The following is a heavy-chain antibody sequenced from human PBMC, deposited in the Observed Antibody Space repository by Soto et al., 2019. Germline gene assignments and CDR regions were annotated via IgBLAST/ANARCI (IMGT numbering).Heavy chain of an antibody. D-gene: IGHD5-18*01. V-gene: IGHV2-70*11. Sequence: SGPTLVNPTQTLTLTCTFSGFSLSTSGMCVSWIRQPPGKALEWLARIDWDDDKYYSTSLKTRLTISKDTSKNQVVLTMTNMDPVDTATYYCARIRYRDTAMVPFDYWGQGTLVTVSS. J-gene: IGHJ4*02. CDR2: IDWDDDK. CDR1: GFSLSTSGMC. CDR3: ARIRYRDTAMVPFDY.